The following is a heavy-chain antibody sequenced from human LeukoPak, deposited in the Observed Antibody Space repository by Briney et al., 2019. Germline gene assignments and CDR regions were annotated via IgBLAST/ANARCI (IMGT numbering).Heavy chain of an antibody. CDR3: AKDTQTYYDFWSGSRGA. V-gene: IGHV3-9*01. Sequence: PGGSLRLSCAASGFTFSIYWMSWVRQAPGKGLEWVSGISWNSGSIGYADSVKGRFTISRDNAKNSLYLQMNSLRAEDTALYYCAKDTQTYYDFWSGSRGAWGQGTLVTVSS. J-gene: IGHJ4*02. CDR2: ISWNSGSI. CDR1: GFTFSIYW. D-gene: IGHD3-3*01.